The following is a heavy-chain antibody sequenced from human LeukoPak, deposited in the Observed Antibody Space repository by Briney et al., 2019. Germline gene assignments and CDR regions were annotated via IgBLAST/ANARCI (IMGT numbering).Heavy chain of an antibody. J-gene: IGHJ4*02. CDR1: GYTFTSYD. Sequence: ASVKVSCKASGYTFTSYDINWVRQATGQGLEWMGWMNPNSGNTGYAQEFQGRVTMTRNTSISTAYMELSSLRSEDTAVYYCASLGRVSGSYSYDYWGQGTLVTVSS. CDR3: ASLGRVSGSYSYDY. D-gene: IGHD1-26*01. CDR2: MNPNSGNT. V-gene: IGHV1-8*01.